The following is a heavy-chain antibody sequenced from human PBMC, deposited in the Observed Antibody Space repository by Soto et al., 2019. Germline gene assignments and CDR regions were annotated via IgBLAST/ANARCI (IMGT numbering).Heavy chain of an antibody. CDR1: GYTFTSYD. CDR2: MNPNSGNT. D-gene: IGHD2-15*01. J-gene: IGHJ6*02. CDR3: ARAEGGSGYYYGMDV. V-gene: IGHV1-8*01. Sequence: ASVKVSCKASGYTFTSYDINWVRQATGQGLEWMGWMNPNSGNTGYAQKFQGRVTMTRNTSISTAYMELSSLRSEDTAVYYCARAEGGSGYYYGMDVWGQGTTVTVSS.